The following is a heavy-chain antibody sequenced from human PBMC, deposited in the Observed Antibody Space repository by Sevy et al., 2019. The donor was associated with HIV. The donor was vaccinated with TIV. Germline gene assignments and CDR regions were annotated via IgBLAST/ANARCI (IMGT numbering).Heavy chain of an antibody. Sequence: GGSLRLSCVASGFTFSKYWMSWVRQAPGKGLEWVANIKEDGTENYSVDSVKGRFTISRDNAKKSLYLQMNNLTVEDTAVYYCARSRRAPDYWGQGILVTVSS. CDR3: ARSRRAPDY. CDR2: IKEDGTEN. CDR1: GFTFSKYW. V-gene: IGHV3-7*01. J-gene: IGHJ4*02.